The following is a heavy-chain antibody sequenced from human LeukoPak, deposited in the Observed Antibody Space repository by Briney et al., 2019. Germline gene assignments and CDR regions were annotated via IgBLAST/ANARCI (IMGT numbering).Heavy chain of an antibody. V-gene: IGHV3-11*01. J-gene: IGHJ4*02. Sequence: GGSLRLSCAASGFTFSDYYMTWIRQAPGKGLEWISYISSSGSAIYYSDSVKGRFTISRDNAKNSLYLQMNSLRAEDTAVYYCARDLYSRRMNYYGSGSYFAYWGQGTLVTVSS. CDR1: GFTFSDYY. D-gene: IGHD3-10*01. CDR3: ARDLYSRRMNYYGSGSYFAY. CDR2: ISSSGSAI.